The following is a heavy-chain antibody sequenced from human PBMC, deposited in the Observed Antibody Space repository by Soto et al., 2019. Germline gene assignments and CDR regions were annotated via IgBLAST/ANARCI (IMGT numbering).Heavy chain of an antibody. CDR2: IYSGGST. V-gene: IGHV3-53*01. CDR3: ARDRAKRWLQLDY. Sequence: PGGSLRLSCAASGFTVSSNYMSWVRQAPGKGLEWVSVIYSGGSTYYADSVKGRFTISRDNSKNTLYLQMNSLRAEDTAVYYCARDRAKRWLQLDYWGQGTLVTSPQ. CDR1: GFTVSSNY. D-gene: IGHD5-12*01. J-gene: IGHJ4*02.